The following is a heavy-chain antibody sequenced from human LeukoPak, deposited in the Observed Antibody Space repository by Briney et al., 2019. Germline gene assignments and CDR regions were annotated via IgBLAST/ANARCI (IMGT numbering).Heavy chain of an antibody. CDR1: GFAFSSYA. Sequence: GGSLRLSCAASGFAFSSYAMSWVRQAPGKGLGWGSAISGSGGITSYADSVKGRFTISRDNSKNTLYLQMNSPRAEDTAVYYCAKGELVAASRKPYCFDYWGQGTLVTVSS. D-gene: IGHD2-15*01. CDR3: AKGELVAASRKPYCFDY. J-gene: IGHJ4*02. V-gene: IGHV3-23*01. CDR2: ISGSGGIT.